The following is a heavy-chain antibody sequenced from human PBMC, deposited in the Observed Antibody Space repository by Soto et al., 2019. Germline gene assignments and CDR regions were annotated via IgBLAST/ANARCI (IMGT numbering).Heavy chain of an antibody. Sequence: GGSLRLSCAASGFTFSSYAMHWVRQAPGKGLEWVAVISYDGSNKYYADSVKGRFTISRDNSKNTLYLQMNSLRAEDTAVYYCARAAAGPLYYYYYGMDVWGQGTTVTVSS. D-gene: IGHD6-13*01. J-gene: IGHJ6*02. CDR1: GFTFSSYA. CDR2: ISYDGSNK. CDR3: ARAAAGPLYYYYYGMDV. V-gene: IGHV3-30*04.